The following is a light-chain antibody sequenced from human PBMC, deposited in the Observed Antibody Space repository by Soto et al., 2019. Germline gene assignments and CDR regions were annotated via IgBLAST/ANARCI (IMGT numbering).Light chain of an antibody. Sequence: DIQMTQSPSSLSASAGDRVTITCRASQGIRNNLAWYQQKPGKVPRLLFYAASTLQSGVPSRFSGSGSGTDFTLTISGLQPEDVATYYCQKYYSVPFTFGPGTKVDI. CDR2: AAS. CDR3: QKYYSVPFT. V-gene: IGKV1-27*01. CDR1: QGIRNN. J-gene: IGKJ3*01.